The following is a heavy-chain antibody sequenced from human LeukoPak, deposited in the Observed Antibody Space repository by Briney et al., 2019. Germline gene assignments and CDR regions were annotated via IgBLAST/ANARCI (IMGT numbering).Heavy chain of an antibody. V-gene: IGHV3-53*01. J-gene: IGHJ4*02. CDR1: GFTVSSNS. CDR3: ARGAYYDSSGYCFDY. CDR2: IYSGGTI. Sequence: PGGSLRLSCAASGFTVSSNSMSWVRQAPGKGLEWVAVIYSGGTIYYADSVKGRFTISRDNSKSTVYLQMDSLRAEDTAVYYCARGAYYDSSGYCFDYWGQGTLVTVSS. D-gene: IGHD3-22*01.